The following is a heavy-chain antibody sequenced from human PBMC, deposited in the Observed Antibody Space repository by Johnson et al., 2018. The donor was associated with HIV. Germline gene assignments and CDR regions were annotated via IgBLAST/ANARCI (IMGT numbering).Heavy chain of an antibody. Sequence: GINSDGSSTRYADSVRGRFTISRDNAKNSVVLQMNNLRAEDTAIYYCARDPGYSAFDIWGQGTVVTVSS. J-gene: IGHJ3*02. V-gene: IGHV3-74*01. D-gene: IGHD1-1*01. CDR3: ARDPGYSAFDI. CDR2: INSDGSST.